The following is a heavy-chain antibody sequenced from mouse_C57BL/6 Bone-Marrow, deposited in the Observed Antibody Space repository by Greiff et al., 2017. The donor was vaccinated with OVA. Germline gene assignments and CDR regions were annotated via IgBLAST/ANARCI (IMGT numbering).Heavy chain of an antibody. Sequence: DVHLVESGGGLVKPGGSLKLSCAASGFTFSSYTMSWVRQTPEKRLEWVATISGGGGNTYYPDSVKGRFTISRDNAKNTLYLQMSSLRSEDTALYYCARQGYYGSSPRYFDVWGTGTTVTVSS. D-gene: IGHD1-1*01. CDR1: GFTFSSYT. CDR2: ISGGGGNT. CDR3: ARQGYYGSSPRYFDV. J-gene: IGHJ1*03. V-gene: IGHV5-9*01.